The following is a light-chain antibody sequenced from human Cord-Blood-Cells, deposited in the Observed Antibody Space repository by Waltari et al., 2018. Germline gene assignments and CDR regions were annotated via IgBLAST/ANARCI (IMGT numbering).Light chain of an antibody. CDR2: DVS. V-gene: IGLV2-14*01. J-gene: IGLJ2*01. Sequence: QSALTQPASVSGSPGQSITISCTGTSSDVGGYNYVSWYQQHPGKAPTLMIYDVSNRPSGVSNRFSGSKSGNTASLTISGLQAENEADYYGSSYTSSSTYVVFGGGTKLTVL. CDR3: SSYTSSSTYVV. CDR1: SSDVGGYNY.